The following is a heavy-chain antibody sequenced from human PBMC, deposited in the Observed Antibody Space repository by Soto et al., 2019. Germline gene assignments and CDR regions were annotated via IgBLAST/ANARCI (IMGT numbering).Heavy chain of an antibody. CDR1: GGTFSSYA. CDR2: IIPIFGTA. V-gene: IGHV1-69*12. J-gene: IGHJ5*02. Sequence: QVQLVQSGAEVKKPGSSVKVSCKASGGTFSSYAISWVRQAPGQGPEWMGGIIPIFGTANYAQKFQGRVTITADESTSTAYMELSSLRSEDTAVYYCARWSLGATEDWFDPWGQGTLVTVSS. CDR3: ARWSLGATEDWFDP. D-gene: IGHD1-26*01.